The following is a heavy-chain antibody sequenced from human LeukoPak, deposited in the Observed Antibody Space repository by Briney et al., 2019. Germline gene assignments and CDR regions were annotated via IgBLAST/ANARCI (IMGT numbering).Heavy chain of an antibody. Sequence: GESLKISCAASGFTFDDYGMSWVRQAPGKGLEWVSGINWNGGSTGYADSVKGRFTISRDNAKNSLYLQMNSLRAEDTALYYCARIGYCTNGVCYSYYYYMDVWGKGTTVTVS. V-gene: IGHV3-20*04. J-gene: IGHJ6*03. CDR3: ARIGYCTNGVCYSYYYYMDV. D-gene: IGHD2-8*01. CDR2: INWNGGST. CDR1: GFTFDDYG.